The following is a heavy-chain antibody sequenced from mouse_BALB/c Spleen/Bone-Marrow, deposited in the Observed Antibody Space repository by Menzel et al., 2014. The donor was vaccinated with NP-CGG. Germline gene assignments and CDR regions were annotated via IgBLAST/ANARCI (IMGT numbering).Heavy chain of an antibody. V-gene: IGHV1-77*01. CDR3: TRWGWAFDY. D-gene: IGHD2-3*01. Sequence: QVQLKQPGAELLNPGASVKLSCKASGYTFTTSGINWVRQRPDQGLAWIGKFFPGNVSTNYNENFKGKATNTTDTSSNTAYMQLSSLTSEESAVYYCTRWGWAFDYWGQGTTRTVSS. CDR1: GYTFTTSG. J-gene: IGHJ2*01. CDR2: FFPGNVST.